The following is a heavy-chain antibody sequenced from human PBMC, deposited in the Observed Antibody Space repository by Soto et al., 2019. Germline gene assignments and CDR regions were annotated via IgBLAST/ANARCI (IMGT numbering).Heavy chain of an antibody. J-gene: IGHJ4*02. CDR2: IYPGDSDT. V-gene: IGHV5-51*01. CDR3: AISGQTANFDY. CDR1: GYSLTSYW. Sequence: GGSLKISCKGSGYSLTSYWIGWGRQMPGKGLEWMGIIYPGDSDTRYSPSFQGQVTISADKSISTAYLQWSSLKASDTAMYYCAISGQTANFDYWGQGTLVTVSS.